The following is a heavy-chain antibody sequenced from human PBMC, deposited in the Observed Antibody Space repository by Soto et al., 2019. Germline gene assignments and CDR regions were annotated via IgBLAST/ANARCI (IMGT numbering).Heavy chain of an antibody. V-gene: IGHV3-30*18. D-gene: IGHD6-19*01. Sequence: GGSLRLSCAASGFTFSSYGMHWVRQAPGKGLEWVAVISYDGSNKYYADSVKGRFTISRDNSKNTLYLQMNSLRAEDTAVYYCAKDLRIAVATSPCAYWGQGTLVTVSS. CDR2: ISYDGSNK. CDR3: AKDLRIAVATSPCAY. CDR1: GFTFSSYG. J-gene: IGHJ4*02.